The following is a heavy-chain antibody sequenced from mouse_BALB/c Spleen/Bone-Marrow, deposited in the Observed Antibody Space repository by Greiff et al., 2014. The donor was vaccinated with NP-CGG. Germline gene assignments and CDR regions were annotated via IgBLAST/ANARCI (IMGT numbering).Heavy chain of an antibody. Sequence: QVQLQQSGAELVRPGASVKLSCKASGYAFTSYWINWAKQRPGQGLEWIGNIYPSDSYTNYNQKFKDKATLTVDKSSSTAYMQLSSPTSEDSAVHYCTTGAYWGQGTLVTVSA. J-gene: IGHJ3*01. D-gene: IGHD4-1*01. CDR2: IYPSDSYT. CDR3: TTGAY. CDR1: GYAFTSYW. V-gene: IGHV1-69*02.